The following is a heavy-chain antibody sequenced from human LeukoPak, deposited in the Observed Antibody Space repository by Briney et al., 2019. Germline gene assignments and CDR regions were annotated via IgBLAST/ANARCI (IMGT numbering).Heavy chain of an antibody. D-gene: IGHD6-19*01. V-gene: IGHV4-39*07. CDR3: ARSPLIAVAGDHFDY. J-gene: IGHJ4*02. CDR1: GGSISSSSYY. Sequence: SETLSLTCTVSGGSISSSSYYWGWIRQPPGKGLEWIGSIYYSGSTNYNPSLKSRVTISVDTSKNQFSLKLSSVTAADTAVYYCARSPLIAVAGDHFDYWGQGTLVTVSS. CDR2: IYYSGST.